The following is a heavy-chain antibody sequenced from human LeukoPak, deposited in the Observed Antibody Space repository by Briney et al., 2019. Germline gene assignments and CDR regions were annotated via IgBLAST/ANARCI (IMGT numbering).Heavy chain of an antibody. CDR3: ARQYYYDNNWFDP. CDR1: GGSISSSSYY. J-gene: IGHJ5*02. V-gene: IGHV4-39*01. Sequence: SETLSLTCTVSGGSISSSSYYWGWIRQPPGKGLEWIRSIYYSGSTYYNPSLKSRVTISVDTSKNQFSLKLSSVTAADTAVYYCARQYYYDNNWFDPWGQGTLVTVSS. CDR2: IYYSGST. D-gene: IGHD3-22*01.